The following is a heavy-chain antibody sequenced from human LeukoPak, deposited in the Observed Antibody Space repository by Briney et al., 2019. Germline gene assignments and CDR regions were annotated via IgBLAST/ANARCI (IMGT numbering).Heavy chain of an antibody. D-gene: IGHD6-19*01. CDR2: IYPGDSDT. V-gene: IGHV5-51*01. Sequence: GESLKISCKGSGYSFTSYWIGWVRQMPGKGLEWMGIIYPGDSDTRYSPSFQGQVTTSADKSISTAYLQWSSLKASDTAMYYCARPSSSGWYLDDAFDIWGQGTMVTVSS. CDR3: ARPSSSGWYLDDAFDI. CDR1: GYSFTSYW. J-gene: IGHJ3*02.